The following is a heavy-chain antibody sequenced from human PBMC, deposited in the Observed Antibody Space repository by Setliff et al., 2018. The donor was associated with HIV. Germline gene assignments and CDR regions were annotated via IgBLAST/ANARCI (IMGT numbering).Heavy chain of an antibody. CDR3: ARDTRWGDWYFDL. J-gene: IGHJ2*01. CDR1: GYTFTSYA. D-gene: IGHD7-27*01. V-gene: IGHV1-3*01. Sequence: ASVKVSCKASGYTFTSYAVHWVRQAPGQRLECMGWINGDNGNTKYSQNFQGRVTITRDTSATTAYMELSSLRSEDTAVYYCARDTRWGDWYFDLWGRGTLVTVSS. CDR2: INGDNGNT.